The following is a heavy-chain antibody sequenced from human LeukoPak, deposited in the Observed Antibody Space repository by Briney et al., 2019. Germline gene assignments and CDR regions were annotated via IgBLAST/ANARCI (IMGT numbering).Heavy chain of an antibody. CDR1: GGSVSSGSYY. CDR3: ARRRRLNYYYYGMDV. V-gene: IGHV4-61*01. Sequence: SETLSLTCTVSGGSVSSGSYYWSWIRQPPGKGLEWIGYIYYSGSTNYNPSLKSRVTISVDTSKNQFSLKLSSVTAADTAVYYCARRRRLNYYYYGMDVWGQGTTVTVSS. CDR2: IYYSGST. J-gene: IGHJ6*02. D-gene: IGHD2-8*01.